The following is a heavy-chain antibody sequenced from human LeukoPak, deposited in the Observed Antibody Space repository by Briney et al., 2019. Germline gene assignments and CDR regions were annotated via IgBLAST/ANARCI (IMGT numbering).Heavy chain of an antibody. J-gene: IGHJ4*02. CDR3: ARHTKYYDLSESPLRGFDY. Sequence: SETLSLTCAVYGGSFSGYYWSWIRQPPGKGLEWIGSIYYSGSTYYNPSLKSRVTISVDTSKNQFSLKLSSVTAADTAVYYCARHTKYYDLSESPLRGFDYWGQGTLVTVSS. D-gene: IGHD3-16*01. CDR1: GGSFSGYY. CDR2: IYYSGST. V-gene: IGHV4-34*01.